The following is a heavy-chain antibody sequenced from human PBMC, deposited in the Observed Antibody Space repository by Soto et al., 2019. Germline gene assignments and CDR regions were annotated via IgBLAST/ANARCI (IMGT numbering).Heavy chain of an antibody. CDR3: ARSPSGSYSNPYYYGMDV. J-gene: IGHJ6*02. Sequence: SETLSLTCAVYGGSFSGYYWSWIRQPPGKGLEWIGEINHSGSTNYNPSLKSRVTISVDTSKNQFSLRLSSVTAADTAVYYCARSPSGSYSNPYYYGMDVWGQGTTVTVSS. CDR2: INHSGST. CDR1: GGSFSGYY. D-gene: IGHD1-26*01. V-gene: IGHV4-34*01.